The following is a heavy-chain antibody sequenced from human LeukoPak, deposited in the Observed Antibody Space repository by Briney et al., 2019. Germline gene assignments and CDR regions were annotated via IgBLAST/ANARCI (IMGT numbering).Heavy chain of an antibody. CDR3: ARGGMVRLGPFDY. V-gene: IGHV4-31*03. J-gene: IGHJ4*02. D-gene: IGHD4-23*01. CDR1: GGSMSSGGYY. Sequence: SQTLSLTCTVSGGSMSSGGYYWSWIRQHPGKGLEWIGYIYYSGSTYYNPSLKSRVTISVDTSKNQFSLKLSSVTAADTAVYYCARGGMVRLGPFDYWGQGTLVTVSS. CDR2: IYYSGST.